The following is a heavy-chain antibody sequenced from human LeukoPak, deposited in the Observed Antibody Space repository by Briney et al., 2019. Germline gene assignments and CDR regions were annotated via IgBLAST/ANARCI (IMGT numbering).Heavy chain of an antibody. CDR2: ISSSSSTI. J-gene: IGHJ4*02. CDR1: GFTFSSYS. Sequence: GRSLRLSCAASGFTFSSYSMNWVRQAPGKGLEWVSYISSSSSTIYYADSVKGRFTISRDNAKNSLYLQMNSLRAEDTAVYYCARTRDYYDSSGYYPGPTFDYWGQGTLVTVSS. CDR3: ARTRDYYDSSGYYPGPTFDY. V-gene: IGHV3-48*01. D-gene: IGHD3-22*01.